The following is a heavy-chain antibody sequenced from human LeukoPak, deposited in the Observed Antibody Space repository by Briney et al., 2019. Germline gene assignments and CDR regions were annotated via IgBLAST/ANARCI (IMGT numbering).Heavy chain of an antibody. Sequence: GGSLRLSCAASGFTVRLNYMTWVRQAPGKGLEWVSIIYAGGDTYHADSVRGRFTVSRDDSKNILYLEMNSLRGDDTGIYHCARAWDFVVGAFDIWGQGTVVTVSS. CDR2: IYAGGDT. CDR3: ARAWDFVVGAFDI. J-gene: IGHJ3*02. V-gene: IGHV3-53*01. CDR1: GFTVRLNY. D-gene: IGHD2-15*01.